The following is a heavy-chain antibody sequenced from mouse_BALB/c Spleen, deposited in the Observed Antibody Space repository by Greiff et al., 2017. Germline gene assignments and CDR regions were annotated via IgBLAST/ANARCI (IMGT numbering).Heavy chain of an antibody. D-gene: IGHD1-1*01. CDR3: ARRTYLEAMDY. V-gene: IGHV1-9*01. J-gene: IGHJ4*01. Sequence: VKLMESGAELMKPGASVKISCKATGYTFSSYWIEWVKQRPGHGLEWIGEILPGSGSTNYNEKFKGKATFTADTSSNTAYMQLSSLTSEDSAVYYCARRTYLEAMDYWGQGTSVTVSS. CDR2: ILPGSGST. CDR1: GYTFSSYW.